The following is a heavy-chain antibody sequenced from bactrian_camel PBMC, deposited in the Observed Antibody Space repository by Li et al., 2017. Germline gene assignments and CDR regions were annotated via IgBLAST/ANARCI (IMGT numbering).Heavy chain of an antibody. Sequence: QVQLVESGGGSVQAGESLRLSCIASGFNIDDHDMAWHRQPPGKECEPVATISGDGGTSFEDSVKGRFNIAQDTAKNVMYLRMNNLKPEDTAVYYCAADVPVGGGPSPNGCVGRLNYWGQGTQVTVS. CDR2: ISGDGGT. CDR3: AADVPVGGGPSPNGCVGRLNY. CDR1: GFNIDDHD. V-gene: IGHV3S55*01. J-gene: IGHJ4*01. D-gene: IGHD3*01.